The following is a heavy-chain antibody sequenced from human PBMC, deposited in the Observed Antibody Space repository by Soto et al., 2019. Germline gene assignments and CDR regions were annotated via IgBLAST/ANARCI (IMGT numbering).Heavy chain of an antibody. V-gene: IGHV4-4*07. J-gene: IGHJ4*02. CDR2: IFSSGST. CDR1: GGSINTFY. CDR3: AREGSYSAYKFAHGIQLWSFHF. Sequence: SETLSLTCTVSGGSINTFYWSWVRQPAGKGLEWIGRIFSSGSTSFNPSLESRVAMSVDTSKNHFSLNLSSVTAADMAVYYCAREGSYSAYKFAHGIQLWSFHFWRQEALETVSS. D-gene: IGHD5-18*01.